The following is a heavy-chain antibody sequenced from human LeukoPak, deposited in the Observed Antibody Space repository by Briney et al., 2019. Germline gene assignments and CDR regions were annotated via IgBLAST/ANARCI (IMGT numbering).Heavy chain of an antibody. D-gene: IGHD2-2*01. J-gene: IGHJ4*02. CDR1: GFTFSSYW. Sequence: GGSLRLSCAASGFTFSSYWMHWVRQAPGKGLVWVSRINSDGSSTSYADSVKGRFTISRDNAKNTLYLQMNSLRAEGTAVCYCARGGDIVVVPAAMGWSGYYFDYWGQGTLVTVSS. CDR2: INSDGSST. CDR3: ARGGDIVVVPAAMGWSGYYFDY. V-gene: IGHV3-74*01.